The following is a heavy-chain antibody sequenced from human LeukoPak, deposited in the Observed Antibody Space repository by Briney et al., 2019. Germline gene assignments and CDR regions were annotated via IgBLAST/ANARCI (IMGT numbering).Heavy chain of an antibody. V-gene: IGHV4-59*01. D-gene: IGHD1-1*01. Sequence: NPSETLSLTCTVSGVSISSYFWSWIRQPPGKGLEWIGYVYYNGITNYNPSPKSRVSISLDTSKNQFSLKLNSVTAADTAVYYCASQLGGTTFHWGQGTLVTVSS. CDR2: VYYNGIT. J-gene: IGHJ4*02. CDR3: ASQLGGTTFH. CDR1: GVSISSYF.